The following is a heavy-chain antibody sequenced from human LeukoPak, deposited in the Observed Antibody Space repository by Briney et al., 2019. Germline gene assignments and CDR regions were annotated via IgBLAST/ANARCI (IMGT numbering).Heavy chain of an antibody. CDR3: ARVMVRGVIMDY. Sequence: PGRSLRLSCAASGFTFSSYSMNWVRQAPGKGLEWVSSISSSSSYIYYADSVKGRFTISRDNAKNSLYLQMNSLRAEDTAVYYCARVMVRGVIMDYWGQGTLVTVSS. D-gene: IGHD3-10*01. V-gene: IGHV3-21*01. CDR2: ISSSSSYI. CDR1: GFTFSSYS. J-gene: IGHJ4*02.